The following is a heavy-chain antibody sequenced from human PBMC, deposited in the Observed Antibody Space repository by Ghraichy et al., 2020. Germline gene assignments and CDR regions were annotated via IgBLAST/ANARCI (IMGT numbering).Heavy chain of an antibody. J-gene: IGHJ4*02. CDR2: IYYSGST. V-gene: IGHV4-59*01. Sequence: SETLSLTCTVSGGSISSYYWSWIRQPPGKGLEWIGYIYYSGSTNYNPSLKSRVTISVDTSKNQFSLKLSSVTAADTAVYYCARAARPLECFDYWGQGTLVTVSS. CDR1: GGSISSYY. D-gene: IGHD6-6*01. CDR3: ARAARPLECFDY.